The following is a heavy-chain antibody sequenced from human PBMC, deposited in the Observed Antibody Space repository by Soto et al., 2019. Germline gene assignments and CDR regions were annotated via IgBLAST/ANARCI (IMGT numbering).Heavy chain of an antibody. CDR1: GGSYSGYY. CDR2: INHSGST. CDR3: ARSWFGHQVHWFDS. D-gene: IGHD3-16*01. Sequence: SETLSLTCAVYGGSYSGYYWSWIRQPPGKGLEWIGEINHSGSTNYNPSLKSRVTTSVDTSKNQFSLHLNSVTLEDTAVYYCARSWFGHQVHWFDSWGQGTQVTVSS. V-gene: IGHV4-34*01. J-gene: IGHJ5*01.